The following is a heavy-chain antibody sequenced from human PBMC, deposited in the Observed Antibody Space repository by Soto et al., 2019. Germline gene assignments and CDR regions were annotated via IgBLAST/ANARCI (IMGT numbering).Heavy chain of an antibody. CDR1: GFTFSSYG. V-gene: IGHV3-30*18. CDR3: AKDLRWLVGATDGGDY. Sequence: GGSLRLSCAASGFTFSSYGMHWVRQAPGKGLEWVAVISYDGSNKYYADSVKGRFTISRDNSKNTLYLQMNSLRAEDTAVYYCAKDLRWLVGATDGGDYWGQGTLVTVSS. CDR2: ISYDGSNK. D-gene: IGHD1-26*01. J-gene: IGHJ4*02.